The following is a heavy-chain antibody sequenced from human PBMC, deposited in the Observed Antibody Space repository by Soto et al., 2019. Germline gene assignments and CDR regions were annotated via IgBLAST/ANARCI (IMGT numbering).Heavy chain of an antibody. J-gene: IGHJ6*02. V-gene: IGHV4-30-4*01. D-gene: IGHD3-10*01. CDR3: ARVGFGELLAHGMDV. CDR1: GGSISSGDYY. CDR2: IYYSGST. Sequence: QLQLQESGPGLVKPSQTLSLTCTVSGGSISSGDYYWSWIRQPPGKGLEWIGYIYYSGSTYYNPSLESRVTISVDTSKNQCSLKLSSMTAADTAVYYCARVGFGELLAHGMDVWGQGTTVTVSS.